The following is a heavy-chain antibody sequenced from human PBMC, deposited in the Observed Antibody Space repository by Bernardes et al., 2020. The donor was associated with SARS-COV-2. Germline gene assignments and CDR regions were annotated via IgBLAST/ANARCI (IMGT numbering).Heavy chain of an antibody. D-gene: IGHD2-15*01. J-gene: IGHJ4*02. CDR2: IYTTGSS. CDR1: GGFISTNY. Sequence: SETLSLTCTVSGGFISTNYWSWIRQPAGKGLEWIGRIYTTGSSDYNPSLKSRVTMSIDTSRNQFSLNLSSVTAADTAVYYCARLIVSGASSYYFDYWGQGTLVTV. CDR3: ARLIVSGASSYYFDY. V-gene: IGHV4-4*07.